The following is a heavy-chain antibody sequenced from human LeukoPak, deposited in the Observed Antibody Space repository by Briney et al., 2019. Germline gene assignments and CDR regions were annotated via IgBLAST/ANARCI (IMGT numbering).Heavy chain of an antibody. CDR3: ASEGVPYCSGGSCYSWFDP. D-gene: IGHD2-15*01. Sequence: PGRSLRLSCAASGFTFSSYGMHWVRQAPGKGLEWVAVISYDGSNKYYADSVKGRFTISRDNSKNTLYLQMNSLRAEDTAVYYCASEGVPYCSGGSCYSWFDPWGQGTLVTVSS. CDR1: GFTFSSYG. CDR2: ISYDGSNK. J-gene: IGHJ5*02. V-gene: IGHV3-30*03.